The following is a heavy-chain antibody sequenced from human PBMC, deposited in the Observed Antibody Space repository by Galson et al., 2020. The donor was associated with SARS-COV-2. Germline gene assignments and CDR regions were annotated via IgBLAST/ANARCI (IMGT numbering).Heavy chain of an antibody. CDR2: LSGSGDST. D-gene: IGHD4-17*01. V-gene: IGHV3-23*01. CDR1: EFTFSSYA. J-gene: IGHJ4*02. Sequence: GGSLRLSCVASEFTFSSYAMTWVRQAPGKGLEWVSTLSGSGDSTDYADSVKGRFTISRDNSKNTLYLQMSSLRAEDTAVYYCTKGITVTEKYYFDYWGQGTLVTVSS. CDR3: TKGITVTEKYYFDY.